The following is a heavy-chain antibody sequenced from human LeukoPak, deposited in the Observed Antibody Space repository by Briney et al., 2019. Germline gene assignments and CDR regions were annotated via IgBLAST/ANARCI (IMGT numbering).Heavy chain of an antibody. CDR1: GFTFSSYA. CDR3: ARDAFRGSGWYAHFDY. J-gene: IGHJ4*02. Sequence: QSGGSLRLFCAASGFTFSSYAMHWVRQAPGKGLESVAVISYDGSNKYYADSVKGRFTISRDNSKNTLYLQMNSLRAEDTAVYYCARDAFRGSGWYAHFDYWGQGTLVTVSS. CDR2: ISYDGSNK. D-gene: IGHD6-19*01. V-gene: IGHV3-30-3*01.